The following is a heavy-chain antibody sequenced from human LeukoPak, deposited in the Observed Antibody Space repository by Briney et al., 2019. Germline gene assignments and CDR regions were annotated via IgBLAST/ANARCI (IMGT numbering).Heavy chain of an antibody. V-gene: IGHV1-46*01. Sequence: ASVKVSCKASGNTFTTYYRHWVRQAPGQGLEWMGIINPSGGRTSYAQKFHGRVTMTRDMSTSTVYMELSSLRSEDTAVYYCARGFGGDDILTGYYFYYYYMDVWGKGTTVTVSS. J-gene: IGHJ6*03. CDR2: INPSGGRT. CDR3: ARGFGGDDILTGYYFYYYYMDV. D-gene: IGHD3-9*01. CDR1: GNTFTTYY.